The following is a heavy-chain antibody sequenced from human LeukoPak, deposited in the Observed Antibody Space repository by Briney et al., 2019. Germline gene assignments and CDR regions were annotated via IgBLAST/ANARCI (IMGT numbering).Heavy chain of an antibody. V-gene: IGHV3-23*01. Sequence: GGSLRLSCAASGFTFSAYGMTWVRQAPGKGLECVSAVSYNGGDSTYYADSVKGRFTISRDNSRNTLYLQMNSLRVEDTAVYYCAGQGIAHSWGQGTLVTVSS. D-gene: IGHD6-13*01. CDR2: VSYNGGDST. J-gene: IGHJ5*02. CDR3: AGQGIAHS. CDR1: GFTFSAYG.